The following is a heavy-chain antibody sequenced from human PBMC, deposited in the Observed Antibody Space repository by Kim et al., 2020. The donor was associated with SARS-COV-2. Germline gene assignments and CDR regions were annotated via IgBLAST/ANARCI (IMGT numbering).Heavy chain of an antibody. D-gene: IGHD3-3*01. Sequence: SETLSLTCTVSGGSISSYYWSWIRQPPGKGLEWIGYIYYSGSTNYNPSLKSRVTISVDTSKNQFSLKLSSVTAADTAVYYCAGRFLEWFPPGRKDYYGMDVWGQGTTVTVSS. J-gene: IGHJ6*02. CDR2: IYYSGST. CDR3: AGRFLEWFPPGRKDYYGMDV. CDR1: GGSISSYY. V-gene: IGHV4-59*13.